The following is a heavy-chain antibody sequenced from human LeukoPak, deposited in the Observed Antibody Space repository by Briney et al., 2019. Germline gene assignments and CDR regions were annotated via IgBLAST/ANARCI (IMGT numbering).Heavy chain of an antibody. CDR3: AKDEEAPYCSSTSCYLWEYYYYYYGMDV. CDR1: GFTFSSYA. V-gene: IGHV3-23*01. J-gene: IGHJ6*02. Sequence: PGGSLRLSCAASGFTFSSYAMSWVRQAPGKGLEWVSAISGSGGSTYYADSVKGRFTISRVNSKNTLYLQMNSLRAEDTAVYYCAKDEEAPYCSSTSCYLWEYYYYYYGMDVWGQGTTVTVSS. CDR2: ISGSGGST. D-gene: IGHD2-2*01.